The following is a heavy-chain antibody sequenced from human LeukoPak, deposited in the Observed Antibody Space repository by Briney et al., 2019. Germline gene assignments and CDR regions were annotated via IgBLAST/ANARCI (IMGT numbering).Heavy chain of an antibody. D-gene: IGHD2-15*01. J-gene: IGHJ4*02. CDR3: AKQLGYCSDGSCYFPY. CDR2: IKQDGNEK. Sequence: GGSLRLSCAASGFTFSSYSMNWVRQAPGKGLEWVANIKQDGNEKYYVDSVTGRFTISRDNSKSALCLQMNSLRAEDTAVYYCAKQLGYCSDGSCYFPYWGQGTLVTVSS. CDR1: GFTFSSYS. V-gene: IGHV3-7*03.